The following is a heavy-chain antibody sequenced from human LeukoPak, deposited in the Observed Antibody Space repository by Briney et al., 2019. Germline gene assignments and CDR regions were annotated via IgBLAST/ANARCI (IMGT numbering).Heavy chain of an antibody. Sequence: GGSLRLSCAASGFTFSNYAMSWVRQAPGRGLEWVSAISGSGGSTYYADSVKGRFTISRDNAKNSLYLQMNSLRAEDTAVYYCARGEGDYSDTSGYAVDYWGQGTLVTVSS. CDR1: GFTFSNYA. CDR2: ISGSGGST. V-gene: IGHV3-23*01. D-gene: IGHD3-22*01. J-gene: IGHJ4*02. CDR3: ARGEGDYSDTSGYAVDY.